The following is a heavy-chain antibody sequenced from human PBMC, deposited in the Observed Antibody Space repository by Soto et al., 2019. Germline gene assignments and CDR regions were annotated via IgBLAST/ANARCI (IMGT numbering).Heavy chain of an antibody. V-gene: IGHV3-15*01. CDR2: IKSKTDGGTT. J-gene: IGHJ4*02. D-gene: IGHD2-2*02. CDR3: TTVSCSSTSCYIGYFDY. Sequence: GGSLRLSCAASGFPFSNAWMSWVRQAPGKGLEWVGRIKSKTDGGTTDYAAPVKGRFTISRDDSKNTLYLQMNSLKTEDTAVYYCTTVSCSSTSCYIGYFDYWGQGTLVTVSS. CDR1: GFPFSNAW.